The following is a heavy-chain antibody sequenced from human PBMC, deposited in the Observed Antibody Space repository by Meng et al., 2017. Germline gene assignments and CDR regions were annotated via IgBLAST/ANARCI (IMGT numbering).Heavy chain of an antibody. CDR1: GSFSSCYV. V-gene: IGHV3-30*04. CDR3: ASIAQVGWYYYESSGDPFDD. Sequence: SLNFSCASSGSFSSCYVMHWLRPAPGKVLEWVAVISYDGSTKYYADSVKGRFTIARDNSKNALCLQMNSMRAEDTAVYYCASIAQVGWYYYESSGDPFDDWGPGKQGHR. CDR2: ISYDGSTK. J-gene: IGHJ4*02. D-gene: IGHD3-22*01.